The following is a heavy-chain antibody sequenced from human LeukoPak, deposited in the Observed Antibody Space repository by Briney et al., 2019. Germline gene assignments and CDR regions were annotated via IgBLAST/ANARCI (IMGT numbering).Heavy chain of an antibody. CDR1: GGSISSYY. Sequence: SETLSLTCTVSGGSISSYYWSWVRQPAGKGLEWIGRIYTSGSNNYNPSLKRRVTMSVDTSKNQFSLKLSSVTAADTAVYYCARDTQYGDFWSGYYKNYFDYGGQGTLVTVSP. CDR2: IYTSGSN. CDR3: ARDTQYGDFWSGYYKNYFDY. D-gene: IGHD3-3*01. J-gene: IGHJ4*02. V-gene: IGHV4-4*07.